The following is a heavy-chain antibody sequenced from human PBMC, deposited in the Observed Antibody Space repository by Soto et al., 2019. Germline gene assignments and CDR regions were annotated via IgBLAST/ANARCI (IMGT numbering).Heavy chain of an antibody. V-gene: IGHV1-3*01. CDR2: INAGNGNT. Sequence: ASVKVSCKASGYTFTSYAMHWVRQAPGQRLEWMGWINAGNGNTKYSQKFQGRVTITRDTSASTAHMELSSLRSEDTAVYYCARLLGYCSSTSCYRYYYYGMDVWGQGTTVTVSS. CDR1: GYTFTSYA. CDR3: ARLLGYCSSTSCYRYYYYGMDV. D-gene: IGHD2-2*02. J-gene: IGHJ6*02.